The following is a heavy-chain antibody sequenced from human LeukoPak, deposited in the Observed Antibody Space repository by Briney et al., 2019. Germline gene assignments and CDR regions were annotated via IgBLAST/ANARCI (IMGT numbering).Heavy chain of an antibody. V-gene: IGHV3-23*01. CDR2: ISGSGGST. CDR1: GFTFSSYA. Sequence: PGGSLRLSCAASGFTFSSYAMSWVRQAPGKGLEWVSAISGSGGSTYYADSVKGRFTISRDNSKNTLYLQMNSLRAEDTAVYYCAKDLTGLRYSDWLVPFDYWGQGTLVTVSS. D-gene: IGHD3-9*01. J-gene: IGHJ4*02. CDR3: AKDLTGLRYSDWLVPFDY.